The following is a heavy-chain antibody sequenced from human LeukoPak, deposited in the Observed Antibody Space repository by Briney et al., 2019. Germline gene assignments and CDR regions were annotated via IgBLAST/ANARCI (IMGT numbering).Heavy chain of an antibody. CDR2: IYYSGST. CDR3: AIWGTGERSYLRSGNPDY. J-gene: IGHJ4*02. Sequence: PSETLSLTCTVSSGSISSYYWSWIRQPPGKGLEWIGYIYYSGSTNYNPSLKSRVTISVDTSKNQFSLKLSSVTAADTAVYYCAIWGTGERSYLRSGNPDYWGQGTLVTVSS. D-gene: IGHD3-10*01. CDR1: SGSISSYY. V-gene: IGHV4-59*01.